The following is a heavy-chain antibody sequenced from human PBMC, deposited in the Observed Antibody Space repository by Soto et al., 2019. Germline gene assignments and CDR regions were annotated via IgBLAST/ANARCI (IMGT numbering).Heavy chain of an antibody. Sequence: PGGSLRLSCAASGFTFSSYEMNWVRQAPGKGLEWVSYISSSGSTIYYADSVKGRFTISRDNAKNSLYLQMNSLRAEDTAVYYCTLWGYSYYFDYWGQGTLVTVSS. J-gene: IGHJ4*02. CDR3: TLWGYSYYFDY. CDR2: ISSSGSTI. D-gene: IGHD3-10*01. V-gene: IGHV3-48*03. CDR1: GFTFSSYE.